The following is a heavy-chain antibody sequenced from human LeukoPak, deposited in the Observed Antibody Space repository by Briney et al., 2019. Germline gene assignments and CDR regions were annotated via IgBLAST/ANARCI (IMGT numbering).Heavy chain of an antibody. CDR3: ATLNHFDY. CDR1: GYSFTNYW. V-gene: IGHV5-51*01. J-gene: IGHJ4*02. D-gene: IGHD1-26*01. Sequence: GESLKISCEASGYSFTNYWIAWVRQIPGKGLEWMGIIYPGDSDTRYSPPFQGQVTISADKSISTAYLQWISLRASDTASIMGATLNHFDYWGQGTLVTVSS. CDR2: IYPGDSDT.